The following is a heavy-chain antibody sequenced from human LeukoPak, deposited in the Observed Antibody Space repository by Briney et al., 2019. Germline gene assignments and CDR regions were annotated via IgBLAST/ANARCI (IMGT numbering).Heavy chain of an antibody. D-gene: IGHD1-26*01. Sequence: SVKLSCKASGGTFSSYAISWVRQAPGQGLEWMGRIIPIFGIANYAQKFKGRVTITGDKSKSTAYMELSSLRSEDTAVYYCARDVLPRPTIKHHYSSGMAVWGQGTTVTVSS. J-gene: IGHJ6*02. V-gene: IGHV1-69*04. CDR1: GGTFSSYA. CDR2: IIPIFGIA. CDR3: ARDVLPRPTIKHHYSSGMAV.